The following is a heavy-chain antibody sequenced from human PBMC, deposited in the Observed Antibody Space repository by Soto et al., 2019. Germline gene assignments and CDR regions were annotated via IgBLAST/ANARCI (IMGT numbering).Heavy chain of an antibody. CDR1: GSTFSSYA. D-gene: IGHD2-15*01. Sequence: HPGGSLRLSCAASGSTFSSYAMSWVRQARGKGLEWVSAISGSGGSTYYADSVKGRFTISRDNSKNTLYLQMNSLRADETALYHCVRAVCTPAYCYSFPFNFGVDMWGQVSTVTVSS. J-gene: IGHJ6*02. CDR3: VRAVCTPAYCYSFPFNFGVDM. CDR2: ISGSGGST. V-gene: IGHV3-23*01.